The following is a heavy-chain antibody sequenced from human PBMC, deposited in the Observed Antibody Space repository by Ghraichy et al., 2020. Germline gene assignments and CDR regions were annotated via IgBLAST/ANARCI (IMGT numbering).Heavy chain of an antibody. J-gene: IGHJ4*02. CDR1: GYTFSNLD. CDR2: MTPSNGNT. V-gene: IGHV1-8*01. CDR3: ARVAGTYSNGHFDY. D-gene: IGHD6-19*01. Sequence: ASVKVSCTASGYTFSNLDINWVRQAPGQGFEWMGWMTPSNGNTGYAQNFQGRVTMTRDTSISTAYMELSSLRSEDTAVYYCARVAGTYSNGHFDYWGQGTQVTVSS.